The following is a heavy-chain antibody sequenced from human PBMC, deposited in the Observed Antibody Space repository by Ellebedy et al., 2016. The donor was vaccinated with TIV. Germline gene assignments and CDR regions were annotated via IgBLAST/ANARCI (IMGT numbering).Heavy chain of an antibody. D-gene: IGHD3-10*01. J-gene: IGHJ5*02. CDR2: ISSSGTYT. CDR1: GFTFSTYA. CDR3: AKDFHNEVTLHHGEGS. Sequence: GESLKISXAASGFTFSTYAMNWVRQSPGKGLEWVSSISSSGTYTHYADSVKGRFTVSRDNAKNSLYLHMNSLRAEDTATYFCAKDFHNEVTLHHGEGSWGQGTLVSVSS. V-gene: IGHV3-21*01.